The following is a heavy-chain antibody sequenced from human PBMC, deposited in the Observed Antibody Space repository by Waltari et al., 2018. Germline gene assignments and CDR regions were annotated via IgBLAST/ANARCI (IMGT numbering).Heavy chain of an antibody. J-gene: IGHJ4*02. CDR3: ARGGRRITIFGVVTKIDY. V-gene: IGHV4-34*01. Sequence: QVQLQQWGAGLLTPSETLSLTCAVYGGSFSGYYWSWIRQPPGKGLEWIGEINHSGSTNYNPSLKSRVTISVDTSKNQFSLKLSSVTAADTAVYYCARGGRRITIFGVVTKIDYWGQGTLVTVSS. D-gene: IGHD3-3*01. CDR1: GGSFSGYY. CDR2: INHSGST.